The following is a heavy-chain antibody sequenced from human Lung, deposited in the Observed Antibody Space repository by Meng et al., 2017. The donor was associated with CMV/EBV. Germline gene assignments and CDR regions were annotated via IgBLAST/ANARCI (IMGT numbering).Heavy chain of an antibody. Sequence: GGCLRLXCAASGFTFKIYKMNWVRQVAGQGLEWIASIRSTGDNTYYADSVRGRFSISRLNARNSVFLEMDGLRAEDTAVYYCERGAGVGMSFYYGLDVWGHGTTVXVSS. CDR1: GFTFKIYK. J-gene: IGHJ6*02. V-gene: IGHV3-21*06. D-gene: IGHD3-3*01. CDR3: ERGAGVGMSFYYGLDV. CDR2: IRSTGDNT.